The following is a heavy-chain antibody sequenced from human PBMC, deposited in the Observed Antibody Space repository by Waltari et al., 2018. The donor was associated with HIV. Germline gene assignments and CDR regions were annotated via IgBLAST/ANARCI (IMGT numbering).Heavy chain of an antibody. V-gene: IGHV1-2*06. CDR2: INPNSGGT. CDR1: GYTFNGYL. CDR3: ATGPSPRDY. J-gene: IGHJ4*02. Sequence: QVQLVQAGAEVKKPGASVKVACKASGYTFNGYLRNWVRQAPGQGLEWMVRINPNSGGTNYAQKFQGRVTMTRDTSISTAYMELSRLRSDDTAVYYCATGPSPRDYWGQGTLVTVSS.